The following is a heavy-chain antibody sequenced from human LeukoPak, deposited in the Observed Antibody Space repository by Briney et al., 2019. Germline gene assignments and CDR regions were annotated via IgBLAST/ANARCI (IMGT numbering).Heavy chain of an antibody. CDR3: AKDPLGYCTGGTCYIDY. V-gene: IGHV3-23*01. CDR2: ISGSGGST. J-gene: IGHJ4*02. Sequence: GGSLRLSCAASGFTFSSYAMSWVRQAPGKGLEWVSVISGSGGSTYYTDSVKGRFTIPRDNSKNTLYLQMNSLRAEDTAVYYCAKDPLGYCTGGTCYIDYWGQGTLVTVSS. CDR1: GFTFSSYA. D-gene: IGHD2-8*02.